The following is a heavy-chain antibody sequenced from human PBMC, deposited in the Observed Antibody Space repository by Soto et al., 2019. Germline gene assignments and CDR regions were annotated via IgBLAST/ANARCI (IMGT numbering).Heavy chain of an antibody. CDR1: GFTFSSYS. V-gene: IGHV3-21*01. CDR3: ARNIVGATPNWFDP. D-gene: IGHD1-26*01. Sequence: LRLSCAASGFTFSSYSMNWVRQAPGKGLEWVSSISSSSSYIYYADSVKGRFTISRDNAKNSLYLQMNSLRAEDTAVYYCARNIVGATPNWFDPWGQGTLVTVSS. CDR2: ISSSSSYI. J-gene: IGHJ5*02.